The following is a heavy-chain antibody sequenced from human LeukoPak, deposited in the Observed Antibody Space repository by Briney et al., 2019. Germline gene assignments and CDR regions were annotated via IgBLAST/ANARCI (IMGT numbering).Heavy chain of an antibody. D-gene: IGHD6-13*01. CDR2: INPSGGST. CDR1: GYTFTSYY. Sequence: ASVKVSCKASGYTFTSYYMHWVRQAPGQGLEWMGIINPSGGSTSYAQRFQGRVTMTRDTSTSTVYMELSSLRSEDTAVYYCARAMYSSSWYGWFDPWGQGTLVTVSS. J-gene: IGHJ5*02. V-gene: IGHV1-46*01. CDR3: ARAMYSSSWYGWFDP.